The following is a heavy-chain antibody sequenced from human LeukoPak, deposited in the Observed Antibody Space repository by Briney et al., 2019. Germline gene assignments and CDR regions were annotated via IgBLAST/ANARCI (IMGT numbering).Heavy chain of an antibody. J-gene: IGHJ1*01. V-gene: IGHV1-24*01. D-gene: IGHD3-10*01. CDR1: GYTLTELS. Sequence: ASVKVSCKVSGYTLTELSMHWVRQAPGKGLEWMGGFDPEDGETIYAQKFQGRVTMTEDTSTDTAYMELSSLRSDDTVVYYCATPSPSGSWYFQHWGQGTLVTVSS. CDR2: FDPEDGET. CDR3: ATPSPSGSWYFQH.